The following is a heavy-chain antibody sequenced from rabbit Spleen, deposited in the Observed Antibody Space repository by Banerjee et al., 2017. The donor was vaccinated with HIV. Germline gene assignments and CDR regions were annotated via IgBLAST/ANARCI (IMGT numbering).Heavy chain of an antibody. D-gene: IGHD1-1*01. V-gene: IGHV1S40*01. CDR2: IDAGSSGFT. Sequence: QSLEESGGDLVKPGASLTLTCKASGIDFSSYYYMCWVRQAPGKGLEWIACIDAGSSGFTYFASWAKGRFTCSKTSSTTATLQMTRLTVADTATYFCARDSSSSFSSYGMDLWGQGTLVTVS. J-gene: IGHJ3*01. CDR3: ARDSSSSFSSYGMDL. CDR1: GIDFSSYYY.